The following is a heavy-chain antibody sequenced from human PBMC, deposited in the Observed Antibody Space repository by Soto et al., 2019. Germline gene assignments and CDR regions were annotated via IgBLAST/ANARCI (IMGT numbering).Heavy chain of an antibody. CDR2: ISSSSSTI. CDR1: GFTFSSYS. V-gene: IGHV3-48*01. Sequence: EVQLVESGGGLVQPGGSLRLSCAASGFTFSSYSMNWVRQAPGKGLEWVSYISSSSSTIYYADSVKGRFTISRDNAKDSLYLQMNSRRAEDTVVYYCARDSPRDGAKSGHYYYYGMDVWGQGTTVTVSS. D-gene: IGHD4-17*01. J-gene: IGHJ6*02. CDR3: ARDSPRDGAKSGHYYYYGMDV.